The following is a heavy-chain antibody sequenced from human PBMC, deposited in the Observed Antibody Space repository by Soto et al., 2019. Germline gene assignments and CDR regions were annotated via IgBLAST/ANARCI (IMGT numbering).Heavy chain of an antibody. CDR2: ISHSGST. D-gene: IGHD3-9*01. V-gene: IGHV4-39*01. J-gene: IGHJ4*02. CDR3: ARHSPDFDWLSQFDY. Sequence: SETLSLTCSVSGGSISSSSNYWGWIRQPPGEGLEWIGSISHSGSTYYNPSLKSRVTLSIDTSKNQLSLKLSSVTAADTAVYYCARHSPDFDWLSQFDYWGQGTLVTVSS. CDR1: GGSISSSSNY.